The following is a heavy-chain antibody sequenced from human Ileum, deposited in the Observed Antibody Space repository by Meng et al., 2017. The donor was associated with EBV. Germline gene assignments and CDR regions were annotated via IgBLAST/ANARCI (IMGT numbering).Heavy chain of an antibody. J-gene: IGHJ4*02. CDR3: ARVRVIPAAIGFDY. CDR2: IYRGGGT. CDR1: GGSISSSDW. D-gene: IGHD2-2*02. V-gene: IGHV4-4*02. Sequence: QLQLQEPGPGLGKPSGTLSFTCVFPGGSISSSDWWSWVRQPSGKGLEWIGEIYRGGGTNYNASLKSRVTISVDTSKNHFSLKLNSVTAADTAVYYCARVRVIPAAIGFDYWGQGTLVTVSS.